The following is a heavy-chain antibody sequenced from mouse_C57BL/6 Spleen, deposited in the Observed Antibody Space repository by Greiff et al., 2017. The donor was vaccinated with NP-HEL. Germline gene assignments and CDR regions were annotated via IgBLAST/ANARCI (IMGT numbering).Heavy chain of an antibody. V-gene: IGHV3-6*01. CDR1: GYSITSGYY. CDR3: ARAGYHFAY. J-gene: IGHJ3*01. CDR2: ISYDGSN. Sequence: EVKLQESGPGLVKPSQSLSLTCSVTGYSITSGYYWNWIRQFPGNKLEWMGYISYDGSNNYNPSLKNRISITRDTSKNQFFLKLNSVTTEDTATYYCARAGYHFAYWGQGTLVTVSA. D-gene: IGHD2-2*01.